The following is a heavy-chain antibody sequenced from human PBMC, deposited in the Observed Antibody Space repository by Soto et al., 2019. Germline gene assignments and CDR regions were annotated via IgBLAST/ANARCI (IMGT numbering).Heavy chain of an antibody. J-gene: IGHJ6*02. Sequence: ASVKVSCKASGYTFTSYAMHWVRQAPGQRLEWMGWINAGNGNTKYSQKFQGRVTITRDTSASTAYMELSSLRSEDTAVYYCAREDVVPGLGYYYGMAVWGQGTTVTLSS. CDR3: AREDVVPGLGYYYGMAV. V-gene: IGHV1-3*01. CDR2: INAGNGNT. D-gene: IGHD3-10*01. CDR1: GYTFTSYA.